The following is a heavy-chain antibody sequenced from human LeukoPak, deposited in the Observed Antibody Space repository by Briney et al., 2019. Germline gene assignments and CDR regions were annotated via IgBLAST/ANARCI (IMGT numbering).Heavy chain of an antibody. CDR2: INTNTGTP. CDR3: ARGRLLRLVDGPRINYYFYYGMDV. V-gene: IGHV7-4-1*02. J-gene: IGHJ6*02. D-gene: IGHD2-21*01. Sequence: ASVRVSCTASGYTFTSHSMNWVRQAPGQGLEWMGWINTNTGTPTYAQGFTGRFVFSLDTSVSTAYLQISSLKAADTAVYYCARGRLLRLVDGPRINYYFYYGMDVWGQGTTVAVSS. CDR1: GYTFTSHS.